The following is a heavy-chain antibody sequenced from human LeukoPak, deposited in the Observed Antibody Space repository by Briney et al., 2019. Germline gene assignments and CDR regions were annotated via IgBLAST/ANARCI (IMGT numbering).Heavy chain of an antibody. CDR1: GFTFDDYA. CDR2: ISWNSGSI. J-gene: IGHJ4*02. V-gene: IGHV3-9*01. Sequence: GGPLRLSCAASGFTFDDYAMHWVRQAPGKGLEWVSGISWNSGSIGYADSVKGRFTISRDNAKNSLYLQMNSLRAEDTALYYCAKDISDGSGSYPKDWGQGTLVTVSS. CDR3: AKDISDGSGSYPKD. D-gene: IGHD3-10*01.